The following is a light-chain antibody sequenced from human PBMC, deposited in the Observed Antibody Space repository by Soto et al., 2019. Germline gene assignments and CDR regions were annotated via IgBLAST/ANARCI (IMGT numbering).Light chain of an antibody. CDR1: QSISSW. V-gene: IGKV1-5*03. Sequence: DIPMTQSPSTLSASVGDRVTITCRASQSISSWLAWYQQKPGKAPKLLIYKTSSLESGVPSRFSGSGSGTEFTLTISSLQPDDFATYYCQHYDAYSYTFGQGTKLAIK. CDR3: QHYDAYSYT. CDR2: KTS. J-gene: IGKJ2*01.